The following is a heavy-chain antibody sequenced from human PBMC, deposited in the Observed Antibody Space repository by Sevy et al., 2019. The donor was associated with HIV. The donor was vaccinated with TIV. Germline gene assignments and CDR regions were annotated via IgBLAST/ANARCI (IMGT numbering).Heavy chain of an antibody. CDR2: FSFGCGKI. CDR1: GFTFSSYA. V-gene: IGHV3-23*01. CDR3: AREGCSRPHDY. Sequence: WGYLRLSCAASGFTFSSYAVSWVRQPPGKGLEWVATFSFGCGKINYADSAKGRFTISRVNSKNTLFLQMNRLRAEDTAVYYCAREGCSRPHDYWGQGTLVSVSS. J-gene: IGHJ4*02. D-gene: IGHD2-2*01.